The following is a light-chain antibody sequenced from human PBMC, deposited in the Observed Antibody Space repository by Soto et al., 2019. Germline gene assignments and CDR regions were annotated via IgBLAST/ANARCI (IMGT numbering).Light chain of an antibody. CDR1: SSDVGGYDY. CDR3: CSYAGTYTPVV. CDR2: EVI. J-gene: IGLJ2*01. Sequence: QSAPTQPRSVSGSPGQSVTISCTGTSSDVGGYDYVSWYQQYPGKAPKLIIYEVIERPSGVPDRFSGSKSGNTASLTISGLQGEDEADYYCCSYAGTYTPVVFGGGTKVTVL. V-gene: IGLV2-11*01.